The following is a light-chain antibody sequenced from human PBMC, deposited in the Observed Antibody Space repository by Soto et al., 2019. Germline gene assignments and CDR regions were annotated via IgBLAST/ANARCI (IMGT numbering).Light chain of an antibody. CDR3: QQSNSTPLT. Sequence: DIQMTQSPSSLSASVGDRVTITCRASQSISSYLNWYQQKPGKAPKLLIYAASSLQSGVPSRFSGSGSGTDLTLTISSLRPEDFATYYCQQSNSTPLTFGGGPRLETK. J-gene: IGKJ4*01. CDR2: AAS. CDR1: QSISSY. V-gene: IGKV1-39*01.